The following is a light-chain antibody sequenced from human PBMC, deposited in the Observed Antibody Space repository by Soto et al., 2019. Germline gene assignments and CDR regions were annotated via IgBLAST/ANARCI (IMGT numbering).Light chain of an antibody. V-gene: IGKV1-5*03. CDR2: KAS. CDR3: QQYNSYPWT. Sequence: DIQMTQSPSTLSASVGDRVTITCRASQSINSWLAWYQQKPGKAPKLLIYKASRLQIGDPPRFSGSGSMSEFTLIISSLQAGDFATYYCQQYNSYPWTFGQGTKVEIK. J-gene: IGKJ1*01. CDR1: QSINSW.